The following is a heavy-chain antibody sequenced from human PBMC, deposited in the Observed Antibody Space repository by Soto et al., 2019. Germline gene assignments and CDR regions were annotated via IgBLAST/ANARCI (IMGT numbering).Heavy chain of an antibody. Sequence: GGSLRLCCAASGFTFSNAWMNWVRQAPGKGLEWVARIKSKTDGGTTDYAAPVKGRFTISRDDSKNTLFLQMNSLKTEDTAVYYCTTSILTGYFRWSIFDYWGQGNLVTVSP. CDR1: GFTFSNAW. J-gene: IGHJ4*02. V-gene: IGHV3-15*07. CDR2: IKSKTDGGTT. D-gene: IGHD3-9*01. CDR3: TTSILTGYFRWSIFDY.